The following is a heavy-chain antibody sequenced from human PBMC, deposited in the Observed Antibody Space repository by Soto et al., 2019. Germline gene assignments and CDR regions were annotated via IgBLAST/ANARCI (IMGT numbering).Heavy chain of an antibody. Sequence: GASVKVSCKASGGTFSSYAISWVRQAPGQGLEWMGGIIPIFGTANYAQKFQGRVTITADESTSTADMELSSLRSEDTAVYYCAIGIIAARLRPYYYYGMDVWGQGTTVTVSS. CDR3: AIGIIAARLRPYYYYGMDV. CDR1: GGTFSSYA. CDR2: IIPIFGTA. D-gene: IGHD6-6*01. J-gene: IGHJ6*02. V-gene: IGHV1-69*13.